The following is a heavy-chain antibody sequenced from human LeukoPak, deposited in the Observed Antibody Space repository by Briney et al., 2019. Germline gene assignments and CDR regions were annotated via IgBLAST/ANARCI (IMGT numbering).Heavy chain of an antibody. D-gene: IGHD1-26*01. V-gene: IGHV4-59*01. CDR1: GTSISDFN. J-gene: IGHJ5*02. CDR3: AREGLVSWGFDP. Sequence: SETLSLTCTASGTSISDFNWNWFRQSPGKGLEWIGLIYNSGSTNYNPSLKSRVTISVVTSMNEFSLKLTSVTAADTAVYYCAREGLVSWGFDPWGQGTLVTVSS. CDR2: IYNSGST.